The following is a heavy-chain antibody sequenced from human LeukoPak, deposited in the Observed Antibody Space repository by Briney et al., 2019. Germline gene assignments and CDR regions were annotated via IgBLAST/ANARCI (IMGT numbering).Heavy chain of an antibody. D-gene: IGHD3-3*01. Sequence: SVKVSCKASGGTFSSYAISWVRQAPGQGLEWMGGIIPIFGTANYAQKFQGRVTITTDESTSTAYMELSSLRSEDTAVYCCARRDDFWSGYRYWGQGTLVTVSS. J-gene: IGHJ4*02. CDR2: IIPIFGTA. CDR3: ARRDDFWSGYRY. CDR1: GGTFSSYA. V-gene: IGHV1-69*05.